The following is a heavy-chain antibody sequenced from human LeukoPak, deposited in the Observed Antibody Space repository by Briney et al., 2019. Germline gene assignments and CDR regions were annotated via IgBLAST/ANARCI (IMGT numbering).Heavy chain of an antibody. Sequence: PSETLSLTCGVSGGSISSGGFSWSWIRQPPGKGLEWIGYIYHSGSTSYKPSLKSRVTISIDRSKNYSSLNLSSVTAADTAVYYCARDKRSGYCSSTSCYGRDYWGQGTLVTVSS. D-gene: IGHD2-2*01. CDR1: GGSISSGGFS. CDR2: IYHSGST. V-gene: IGHV4-30-2*01. J-gene: IGHJ4*02. CDR3: ARDKRSGYCSSTSCYGRDY.